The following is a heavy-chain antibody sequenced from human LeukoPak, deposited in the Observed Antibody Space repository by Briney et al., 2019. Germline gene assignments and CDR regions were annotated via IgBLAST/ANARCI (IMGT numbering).Heavy chain of an antibody. D-gene: IGHD4-17*01. CDR1: GDTLGELS. V-gene: IGHV1-24*01. CDR3: ATDGSGDYLNH. J-gene: IGHJ4*02. CDR2: FDPEDGES. Sequence: ASVTVSCKVSGDTLGELSMHWVRQVPGKGLEWMGGFDPEDGESFYAQKFQGRVTLTEDTSADTAYMELSSLTFEDTAVYYCATDGSGDYLNHWGQGTLVTVSS.